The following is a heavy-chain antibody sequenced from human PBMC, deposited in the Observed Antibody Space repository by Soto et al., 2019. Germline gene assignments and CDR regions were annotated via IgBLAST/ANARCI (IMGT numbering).Heavy chain of an antibody. CDR1: GFTFSSFT. J-gene: IGHJ5*02. Sequence: QVQLVESGEGVVQPGTSLTLSCAASGFTFSSFTMHWVRQAPGKGLEWVAVISYDGNNKKYADSVRGRFTISRDNSKNPLFLQMNSLTTEDTAVYYCVRERDFGSENYYNWAYNYFDPWGQGTLVTVSS. CDR2: ISYDGNNK. CDR3: VRERDFGSENYYNWAYNYFDP. V-gene: IGHV3-30-3*01. D-gene: IGHD3-10*01.